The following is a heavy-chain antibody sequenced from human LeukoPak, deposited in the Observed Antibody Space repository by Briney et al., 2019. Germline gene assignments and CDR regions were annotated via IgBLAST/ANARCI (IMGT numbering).Heavy chain of an antibody. Sequence: GGSLRLSCAASGFTFDTYGMNWVRQAPGKGLEWVSFITGGSNTIYYADSVKGRFTISRDNAKNSLYLQMNSLRVEDTAVYYCARDRMGGSFDYWGQGTLVTVPS. J-gene: IGHJ4*02. V-gene: IGHV3-48*01. CDR2: ITGGSNTI. CDR3: ARDRMGGSFDY. D-gene: IGHD2-15*01. CDR1: GFTFDTYG.